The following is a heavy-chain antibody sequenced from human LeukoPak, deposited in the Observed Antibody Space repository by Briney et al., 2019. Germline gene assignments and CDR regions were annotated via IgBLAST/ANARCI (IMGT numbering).Heavy chain of an antibody. Sequence: GGPRSPSFQAPGFPFRTFWMTWSPQPPGKGLEGLANIKQDGTEKYYVDSVKGRFSIPRDNANNSLYLQMNSLRAEDTAVYYCASERPSSSWYDYWGQGTLVTVSS. V-gene: IGHV3-7*01. D-gene: IGHD6-13*01. CDR1: GFPFRTFW. CDR3: ASERPSSSWYDY. CDR2: IKQDGTEK. J-gene: IGHJ4*02.